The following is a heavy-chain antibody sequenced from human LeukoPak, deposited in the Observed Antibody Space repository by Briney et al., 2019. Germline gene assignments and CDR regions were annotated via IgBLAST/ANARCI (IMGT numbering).Heavy chain of an antibody. CDR1: GGTFSSYA. J-gene: IGHJ6*03. D-gene: IGHD3-10*01. Sequence: SVKVSCKASGGTFSSYAISWVRQAPGQGLEWMGGIIPIFGTANYAQKFQGRVTITADESTSTAYMELSSLRSEDTAVYYCARSPESYGSGSINTYYYYYYMDVWGKGTTVTISS. CDR3: ARSPESYGSGSINTYYYYYYMDV. V-gene: IGHV1-69*13. CDR2: IIPIFGTA.